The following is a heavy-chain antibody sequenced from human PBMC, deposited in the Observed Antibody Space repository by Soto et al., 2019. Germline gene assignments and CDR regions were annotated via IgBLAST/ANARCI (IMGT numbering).Heavy chain of an antibody. Sequence: EVQLVESGGGLVQPGGSLRLSCAASGFTFSDHYMDWVRQAPGKGLEWVGRTRNKAKSYTTDYVASVKGRFTISRDDSKNSLYLQMNSLNAEDTAVYYCARGRWSVTYPFDYWGQGTLVTVSS. V-gene: IGHV3-72*01. CDR3: ARGRWSVTYPFDY. J-gene: IGHJ4*02. CDR2: TRNKAKSYTT. CDR1: GFTFSDHY. D-gene: IGHD2-15*01.